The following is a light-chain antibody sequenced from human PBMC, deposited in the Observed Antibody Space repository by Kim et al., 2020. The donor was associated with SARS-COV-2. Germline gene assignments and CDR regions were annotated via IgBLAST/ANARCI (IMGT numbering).Light chain of an antibody. Sequence: ASVGDRVTITCRASQRISLYLNWYQQKPGKAPSLLIYTASTLHSGVPSRFSGSGSGTDFTLTITSLQPEDFATYFCQQTYSTPPTFGQGTKVDIK. CDR3: QQTYSTPPT. CDR1: QRISLY. V-gene: IGKV1-39*01. CDR2: TAS. J-gene: IGKJ1*01.